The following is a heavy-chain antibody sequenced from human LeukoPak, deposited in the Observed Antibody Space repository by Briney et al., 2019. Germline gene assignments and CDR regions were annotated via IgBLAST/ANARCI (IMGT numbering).Heavy chain of an antibody. CDR3: ARGKTF. J-gene: IGHJ4*02. CDR1: GGSFSGYY. CDR2: INHSGST. V-gene: IGHV4-34*01. Sequence: PSETLSLTCAVYGGSFSGYYWSWIRQPPGEGLEWIGEINHSGSTNYNPSLKSRVTISVDTSKNQFSLKLSSVTAADTAVYYCARGKTFWGQGTLVTVSS.